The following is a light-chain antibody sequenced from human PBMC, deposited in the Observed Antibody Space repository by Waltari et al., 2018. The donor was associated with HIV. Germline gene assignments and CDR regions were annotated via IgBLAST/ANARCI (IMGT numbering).Light chain of an antibody. CDR1: ISNIGIYP. CDR2: GNN. V-gene: IGLV1-44*01. J-gene: IGLJ3*02. CDR3: ATWDDSLNSPV. Sequence: QSVLTQSPSASGTPGQRVTLSFSGGISNIGIYPVRRYQQFPGTAPKRLIYGNNQRPSGVPDRFSGSKSGTSASLAISGLQSEDESDYYCATWDDSLNSPVFGGGTKLTVL.